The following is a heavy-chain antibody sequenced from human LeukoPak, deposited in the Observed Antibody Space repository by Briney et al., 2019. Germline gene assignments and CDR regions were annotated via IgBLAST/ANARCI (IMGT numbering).Heavy chain of an antibody. CDR1: GGTFSSYA. V-gene: IGHV1-69*13. D-gene: IGHD3-9*01. Sequence: SVKVSCKASGGTFSSYAISWVRQAPGQGLEWMGGIIPIFGTANYAQKFQGRVTITADESTSTAYMELSSLRSEDTAVYYCARDQSDYDILTGYSLGSAFDIWGQGTMVTVSS. J-gene: IGHJ3*02. CDR2: IIPIFGTA. CDR3: ARDQSDYDILTGYSLGSAFDI.